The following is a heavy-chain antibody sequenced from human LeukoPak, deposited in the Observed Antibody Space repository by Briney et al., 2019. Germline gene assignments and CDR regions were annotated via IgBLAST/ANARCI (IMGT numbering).Heavy chain of an antibody. V-gene: IGHV3-30*18. CDR3: AKGHTVLWFGESPTDY. J-gene: IGHJ4*02. Sequence: GGSLRLSCAASGFTFSNCGMHWVRQAPGKGLERVAVISYDGSNKYYADSVKGRFTISRDNSKNTLYLQMNSLRAEDTAVYYCAKGHTVLWFGESPTDYWGQGTLVTVSS. CDR1: GFTFSNCG. D-gene: IGHD3-10*01. CDR2: ISYDGSNK.